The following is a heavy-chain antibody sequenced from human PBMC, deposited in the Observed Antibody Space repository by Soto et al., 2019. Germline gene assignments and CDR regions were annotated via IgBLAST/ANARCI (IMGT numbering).Heavy chain of an antibody. D-gene: IGHD4-17*01. Sequence: SETLSLTCTVSGGSISSGDYYWSWIRQPPGKGLEWIGYIYYSGSTYYNPSLKSRVTISVDTSKNQFSLKLSSVTAADTAVYYCARVITTTVSYYFDYWGQGTLVTVSS. J-gene: IGHJ4*02. V-gene: IGHV4-30-4*01. CDR1: GGSISSGDYY. CDR3: ARVITTTVSYYFDY. CDR2: IYYSGST.